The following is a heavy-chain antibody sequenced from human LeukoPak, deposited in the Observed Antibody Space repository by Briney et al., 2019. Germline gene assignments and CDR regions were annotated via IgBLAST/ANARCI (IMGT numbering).Heavy chain of an antibody. D-gene: IGHD5-18*01. Sequence: SVTFSCKASGYTFTSYYMHWVRQAPGQGLEWMGVINPSGGSTSYAQKFQGRVTMTRDTSTTTVYMELSSLRSEDTAVYYCAREGDTVMARRYFDYWGQGTLVTVSS. CDR3: AREGDTVMARRYFDY. V-gene: IGHV1-46*01. CDR2: INPSGGST. CDR1: GYTFTSYY. J-gene: IGHJ4*02.